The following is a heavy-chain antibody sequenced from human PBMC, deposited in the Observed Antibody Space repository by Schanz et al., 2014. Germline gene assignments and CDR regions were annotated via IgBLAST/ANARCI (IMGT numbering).Heavy chain of an antibody. D-gene: IGHD3-10*01. CDR1: GFPFNEYG. V-gene: IGHV3-9*01. Sequence: DVQLLESGGGLVQPGRSLRLSCAASGFPFNEYGMLWVRQAPGKGLEWVSSISWNSGGIDYADSVKGRFTISRDNAKNSLYLQMNSLRAEDTALYYCAKDGIMVQGVIWERYFDSWGQGTLVTVSS. CDR3: AKDGIMVQGVIWERYFDS. CDR2: ISWNSGGI. J-gene: IGHJ4*02.